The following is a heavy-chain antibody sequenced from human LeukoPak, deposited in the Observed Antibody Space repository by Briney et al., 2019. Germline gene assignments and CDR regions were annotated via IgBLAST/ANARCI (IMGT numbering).Heavy chain of an antibody. CDR2: ISYDGSNK. CDR1: GFTFSSYG. Sequence: PGRSLRLSCAASGFTFSSYGMHWVRQAPGKGLEWVAVISYDGSNKYYADSVKGRFTISRDNSKNTLYLQMNSLRAEDTAVYYCAKDLGPYDILTGCDCWGQRTLVTVSS. CDR3: AKDLGPYDILTGCDC. J-gene: IGHJ4*02. D-gene: IGHD3-9*01. V-gene: IGHV3-30*18.